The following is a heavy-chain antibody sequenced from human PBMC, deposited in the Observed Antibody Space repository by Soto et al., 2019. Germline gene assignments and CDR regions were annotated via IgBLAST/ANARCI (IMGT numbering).Heavy chain of an antibody. D-gene: IGHD3-3*01. J-gene: IGHJ4*02. CDR3: ARGGVSTRTFDY. CDR1: GYNFAGYW. V-gene: IGHV5-51*01. CDR2: IYPSDSYT. Sequence: GAALKISCKGSGYNFAGYWISWVRQMPGKGLELMGIIYPSDSYTRYRPSFQGQVTISADKSISSAYLQWSRLRASATAMYYCARGGVSTRTFDYWGQGTPVTVSS.